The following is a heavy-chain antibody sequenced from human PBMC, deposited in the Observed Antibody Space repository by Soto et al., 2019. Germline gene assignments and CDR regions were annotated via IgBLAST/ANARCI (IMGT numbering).Heavy chain of an antibody. J-gene: IGHJ4*02. CDR2: INHSGST. Sequence: QVQLQQWGAGLLKPSETLSLTCAVYGGSFSGYYWSWIRQPPGQGLEWIGEINHSGSTNYNPSLKSRVTISVDTSKNQFSLKLSSVTAADTAVYYCARGPTYYYGSGSYYFDYWGQGTLVTVSS. D-gene: IGHD3-10*01. V-gene: IGHV4-34*01. CDR1: GGSFSGYY. CDR3: ARGPTYYYGSGSYYFDY.